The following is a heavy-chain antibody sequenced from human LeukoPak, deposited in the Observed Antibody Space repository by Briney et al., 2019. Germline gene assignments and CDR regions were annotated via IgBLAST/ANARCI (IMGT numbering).Heavy chain of an antibody. Sequence: ASVKVSCKASGYTFTIYYMHWVRQAPGQGLEWMGWINPNSGATSYAQRFQGRVTMARDTSISTAYMELSGLTSDDTAVYYCARNPPYCTSTSCYNDYWGQGTLVTVSS. V-gene: IGHV1-2*02. J-gene: IGHJ4*02. D-gene: IGHD2-2*02. CDR1: GYTFTIYY. CDR3: ARNPPYCTSTSCYNDY. CDR2: INPNSGAT.